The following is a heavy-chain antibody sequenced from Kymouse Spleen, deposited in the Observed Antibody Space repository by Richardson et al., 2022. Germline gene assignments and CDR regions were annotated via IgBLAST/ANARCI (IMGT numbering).Heavy chain of an antibody. V-gene: IGHV4-4*02. D-gene: IGHD3-10*01. CDR2: IYHSGST. Sequence: QVQLQESGPGLVKPSGTLSLTCAVSGGSISSSNWWSWVRQPPGKGLEWIGEIYHSGSTNYNPSLKSRVTISVDKSKNQFSLKLSSVTAADTAVYYCAREGGTMVRGVPLARYGMDVWGQGTTVTVSS. J-gene: IGHJ6*02. CDR3: AREGGTMVRGVPLARYGMDV. CDR1: GGSISSSNW.